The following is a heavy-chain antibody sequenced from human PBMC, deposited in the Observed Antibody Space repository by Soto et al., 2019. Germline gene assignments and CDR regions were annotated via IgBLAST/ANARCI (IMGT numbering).Heavy chain of an antibody. CDR3: ARDYRMSAGPMDPYYYYGMDV. CDR1: GGTFSSYA. CDR2: IIPIFGTA. D-gene: IGHD1-26*01. V-gene: IGHV1-69*13. Sequence: EASVKVSCKASGGTFSSYAISWVRQAPGQGLEWMGGIIPIFGTANYAQKFQGRVTITADESTSTAYMELSSLRSEDTAVYYCARDYRMSAGPMDPYYYYGMDVWGQGTTVTVSS. J-gene: IGHJ6*02.